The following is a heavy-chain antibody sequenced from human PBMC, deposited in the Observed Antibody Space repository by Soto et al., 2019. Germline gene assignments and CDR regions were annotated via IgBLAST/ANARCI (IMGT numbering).Heavy chain of an antibody. CDR2: ISHSGRT. Sequence: PSETLSLTCTVSGGSISSGDNYWSWIRQPPGKGLEWIGYISHSGRTYYNPSLGTRPTMSLDASMNQFSLKLTSVTAADTAVYYCARDRRYYYDSSGYSVGNWFDPWGQGTQVTVSS. D-gene: IGHD3-22*01. CDR3: ARDRRYYYDSSGYSVGNWFDP. J-gene: IGHJ5*02. CDR1: GGSISSGDNY. V-gene: IGHV4-30-4*01.